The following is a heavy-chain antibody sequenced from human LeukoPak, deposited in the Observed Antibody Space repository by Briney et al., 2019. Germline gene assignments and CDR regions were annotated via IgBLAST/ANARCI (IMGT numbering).Heavy chain of an antibody. CDR3: ARDARHITMIVVESPYYFDY. CDR1: GFTFSSYE. J-gene: IGHJ4*02. D-gene: IGHD3-22*01. V-gene: IGHV3-48*03. Sequence: GGSLRLSCAASGFTFSSYEMNWVRQAPGKGLEWVSYISSSGSTIYYADSVKGRFTISRGNAENSLYLQMNSLRAEDTAVYYCARDARHITMIVVESPYYFDYWGQGTLVTVSS. CDR2: ISSSGSTI.